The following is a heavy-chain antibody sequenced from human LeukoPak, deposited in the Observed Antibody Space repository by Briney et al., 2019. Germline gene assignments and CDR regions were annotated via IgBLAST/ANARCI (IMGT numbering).Heavy chain of an antibody. CDR1: GYIFTELS. D-gene: IGHD4-17*01. CDR2: FNPGDGET. V-gene: IGHV1-24*01. CDR3: ATDGAGDYLNH. J-gene: IGHJ4*02. Sequence: GASVKVSCKVSGYIFTELSMHWVRQAPGQGLEWMGGFNPGDGETFYAQKFQGRVNMTEDTSTDTAYMELSSLSYDDTAVYYCATDGAGDYLNHWGQGTLVTVSS.